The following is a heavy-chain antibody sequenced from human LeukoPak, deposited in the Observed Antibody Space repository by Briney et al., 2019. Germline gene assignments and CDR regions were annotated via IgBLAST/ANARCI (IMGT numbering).Heavy chain of an antibody. V-gene: IGHV4-59*01. CDR2: THYSGST. Sequence: SETLSLTCTVSGGSIGTYYWSWIRQPPGKGLEWIGYTHYSGSTNYNPSLKSRVTISVDTSKNQFSLKLSSVTAADTAVYYCARFGTGWYYFDYWGQGTLVTVSS. D-gene: IGHD6-19*01. CDR1: GGSIGTYY. J-gene: IGHJ4*02. CDR3: ARFGTGWYYFDY.